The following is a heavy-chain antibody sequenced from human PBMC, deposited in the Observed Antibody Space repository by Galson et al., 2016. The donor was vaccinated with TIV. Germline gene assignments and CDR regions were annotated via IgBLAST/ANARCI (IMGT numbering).Heavy chain of an antibody. V-gene: IGHV3-23*01. CDR1: GFTFRDYA. J-gene: IGHJ6*02. D-gene: IGHD3-3*01. CDR2: ISATGGST. CDR3: AKTIDVSGVLINYFYYGMNV. Sequence: LSCAASGFTFRDYAMHWVRQAPGKGLEWVASISATGGSTFYTGSVKGRFTVSRDNSNDHLSLQMSRLRAEDTAVYYCAKTIDVSGVLINYFYYGMNVWGHGTTVTVS.